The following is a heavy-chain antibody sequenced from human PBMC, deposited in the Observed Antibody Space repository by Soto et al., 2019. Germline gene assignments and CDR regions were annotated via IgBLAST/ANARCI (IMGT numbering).Heavy chain of an antibody. J-gene: IGHJ3*01. CDR1: GFTISCKKY. CDR2: LYDLDGS. D-gene: IGHD1-1*01. Sequence: GGALRLSCAAFGFTISCKKYVAWVRQAPGKGLEWVSALYDLDGSFYAASVKGRFTTSSDSSKTTVYLQMNDLRPDDTAVYYCATWHEREHAYDVWGQGTTVTVSS. V-gene: IGHV3-53*01. CDR3: ATWHEREHAYDV.